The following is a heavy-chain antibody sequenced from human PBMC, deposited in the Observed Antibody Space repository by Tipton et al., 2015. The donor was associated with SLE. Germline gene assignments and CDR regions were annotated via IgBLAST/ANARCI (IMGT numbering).Heavy chain of an antibody. CDR3: ARPRGGLEWANFFDP. CDR2: SNPSGNT. J-gene: IGHJ5*02. D-gene: IGHD4-11*01. Sequence: AGLVKPSETLSLTCAVYGGSFSGYSWSWIRQPPGKGLEWIGESNPSGNTNYNPSLKSRVTISVDTSNNQLSLKLTSVTAADTAEYSCARPRGGLEWANFFDPWGQGILVSVSS. V-gene: IGHV4-34*01. CDR1: GGSFSGYS.